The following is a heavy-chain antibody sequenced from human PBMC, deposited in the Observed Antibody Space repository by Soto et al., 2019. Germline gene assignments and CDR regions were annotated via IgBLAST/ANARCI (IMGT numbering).Heavy chain of an antibody. CDR3: GRGALGGWFDP. Sequence: QVQLQESRPGLVKPSQTLSLTSTVSGGSISSGDYYWSWIRQPPGKGLEWIGYIYYSGSTYYNPSLKSRVTISVDTSKNQSSLRLSSVTAADTAVYYCGRGALGGWFDPWGQGTLVTVSS. CDR1: GGSISSGDYY. D-gene: IGHD3-16*01. CDR2: IYYSGST. V-gene: IGHV4-30-4*01. J-gene: IGHJ5*02.